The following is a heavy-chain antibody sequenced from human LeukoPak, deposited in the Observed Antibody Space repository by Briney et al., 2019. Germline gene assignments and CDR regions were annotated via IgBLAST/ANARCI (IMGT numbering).Heavy chain of an antibody. CDR1: GYTFTSYD. CDR3: ARAQATLELLSGDLDY. V-gene: IGHV1-8*01. D-gene: IGHD2-2*01. CDR2: MNPNSGNT. Sequence: ASVKVSCKASGYTFTSYDINWVRQATGQGLEWMGWMNPNSGNTGYAQKFQGRVTMTRNTSISTAYMELSSLRSEDTAVYYCARAQATLELLSGDLDYWGQGTLVTVSS. J-gene: IGHJ4*02.